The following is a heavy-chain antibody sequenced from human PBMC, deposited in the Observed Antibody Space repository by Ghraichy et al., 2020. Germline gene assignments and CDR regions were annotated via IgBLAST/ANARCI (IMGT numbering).Heavy chain of an antibody. J-gene: IGHJ4*02. Sequence: SETLSLTCTVSGGSIKSGTYYWSWIRQPAGKGLEWIGRISNSGSTNYNPSLNGRVTMSVDTSENHFSLKLRSVTAADTAVYYCARDQHYFDSSAYLYYFDYWGQGALVTVSS. CDR2: ISNSGST. CDR3: ARDQHYFDSSAYLYYFDY. D-gene: IGHD3-22*01. CDR1: GGSIKSGTYY. V-gene: IGHV4-61*02.